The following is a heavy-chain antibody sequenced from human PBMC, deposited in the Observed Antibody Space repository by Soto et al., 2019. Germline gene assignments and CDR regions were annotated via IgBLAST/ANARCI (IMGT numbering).Heavy chain of an antibody. CDR2: ISGSGGST. Sequence: GGSLRLSCAASGFTFSNYAMTWVRQAPGKGLEWVSLISGSGGSTYYADSAKGRFTISRDNSKNTLYLQMNSLRAEDTAVYYCAKDTYRPYGDYPFDPWGQGTLVTVSS. V-gene: IGHV3-23*01. CDR3: AKDTYRPYGDYPFDP. D-gene: IGHD4-17*01. J-gene: IGHJ5*02. CDR1: GFTFSNYA.